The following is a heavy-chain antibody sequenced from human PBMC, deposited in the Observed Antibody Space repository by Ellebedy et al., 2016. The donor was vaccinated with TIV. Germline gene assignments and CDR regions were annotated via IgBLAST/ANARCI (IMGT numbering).Heavy chain of an antibody. V-gene: IGHV4-39*01. J-gene: IGHJ6*02. CDR1: GGSISSSSYY. CDR2: IYYSGST. Sequence: MPGGSLRLSCTVSGGSISSSSYYWGWIRQPPGKGLEWIGKIYYSGSTYYNPSLKSRVTISLGTSKNQFSLKLSSVTAADTAVYYCARESSGWYNSVYYYYYGMDVWGQGTTVTVS. D-gene: IGHD6-19*01. CDR3: ARESSGWYNSVYYYYYGMDV.